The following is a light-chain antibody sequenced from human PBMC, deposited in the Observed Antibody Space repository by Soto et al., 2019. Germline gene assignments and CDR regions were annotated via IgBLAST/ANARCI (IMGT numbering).Light chain of an antibody. V-gene: IGLV2-14*01. Sequence: QSALTQPASVSGSPGQSITIPCTGTSSDIGNYNAVSWYQQHPGKAPKLIIYEVTNRPSGVSDRFSGSKSGNTASLTISGLQAEDEADCYCCSYAGSYTYVFGTGTKVTVL. CDR3: CSYAGSYTYV. CDR2: EVT. CDR1: SSDIGNYNA. J-gene: IGLJ1*01.